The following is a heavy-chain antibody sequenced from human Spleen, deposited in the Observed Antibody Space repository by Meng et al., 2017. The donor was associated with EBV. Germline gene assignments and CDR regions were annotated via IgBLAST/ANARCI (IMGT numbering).Heavy chain of an antibody. D-gene: IGHD2/OR15-2a*01. Sequence: QVQLQQWGRGLLKPSEPLSPTCAVYGGSFSDYYWTWIRQPPGMGLEWIGEINHSGITSYNPSLRSRVTISVDTSKNQFSLKLTSVTAADTAVYYCASNIKVPRYWGQGTLVTVSS. CDR1: GGSFSDYY. CDR2: INHSGIT. CDR3: ASNIKVPRY. V-gene: IGHV4-34*01. J-gene: IGHJ4*02.